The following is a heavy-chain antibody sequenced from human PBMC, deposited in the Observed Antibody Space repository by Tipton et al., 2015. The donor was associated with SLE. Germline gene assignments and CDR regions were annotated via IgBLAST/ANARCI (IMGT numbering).Heavy chain of an antibody. J-gene: IGHJ4*02. Sequence: TLSLTCAVSGYSISSGYYWGWIRQPPGKGLEWIGSIYHSGSTYYNPSLKSRVTISVDTSKNQFSLKLSSVTAADTAVYYCARDMVRGVDFDYWGQGTLVTVSS. V-gene: IGHV4-38-2*02. D-gene: IGHD3-10*01. CDR3: ARDMVRGVDFDY. CDR2: IYHSGST. CDR1: GYSISSGYY.